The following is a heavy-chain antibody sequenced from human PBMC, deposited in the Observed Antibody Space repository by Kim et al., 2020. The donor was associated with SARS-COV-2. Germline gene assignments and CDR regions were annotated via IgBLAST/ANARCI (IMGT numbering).Heavy chain of an antibody. V-gene: IGHV4-59*09. J-gene: IGHJ3*02. Sequence: NYNPSLKSRVTISVDTSKNQFSLKLSSVTAADTAVYYCARGPTRTGAFDIWGQGTMVTVSS. D-gene: IGHD1-1*01. CDR3: ARGPTRTGAFDI.